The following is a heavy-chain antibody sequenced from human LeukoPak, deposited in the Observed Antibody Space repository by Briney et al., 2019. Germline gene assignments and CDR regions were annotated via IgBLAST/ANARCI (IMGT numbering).Heavy chain of an antibody. CDR1: GFTFSSYG. V-gene: IGHV3-30*19. J-gene: IGHJ4*02. CDR2: ISHDGSNK. CDR3: ARAYYDFWSGYFPLDPFDY. D-gene: IGHD3-3*01. Sequence: GRSLRLSCAASGFTFSSYGMHWVRQAPGKGLEWVAVISHDGSNKYYADSVKGRFTISRDNSKNTLYLQMNSLRAEDTAVYYCARAYYDFWSGYFPLDPFDYWGQGTLVTVSS.